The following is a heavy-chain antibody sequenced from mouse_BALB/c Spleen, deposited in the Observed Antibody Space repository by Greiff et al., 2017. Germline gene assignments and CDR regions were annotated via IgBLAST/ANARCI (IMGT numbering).Heavy chain of an antibody. Sequence: VKLMESGAELARPGASVKMSCKASGYTFTSYTMHWVKQRPGQGLEWIGYINPSSGYTNYNQKFKDKATLTADKSSSTAYMQLSSLTSEDSAVYYCARSMVTTLYYYAMDYWGQGTSVTVSS. CDR3: ARSMVTTLYYYAMDY. J-gene: IGHJ4*01. CDR2: INPSSGYT. D-gene: IGHD2-1*01. V-gene: IGHV1-4*01. CDR1: GYTFTSYT.